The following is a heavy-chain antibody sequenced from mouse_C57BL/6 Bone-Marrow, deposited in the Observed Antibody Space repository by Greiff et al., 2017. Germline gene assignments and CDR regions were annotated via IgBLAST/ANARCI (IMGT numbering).Heavy chain of an antibody. J-gene: IGHJ2*01. V-gene: IGHV14-4*01. D-gene: IGHD1-1*01. CDR1: GFNIKDDY. Sequence: VQLQQSGAELVRPGASVKLSCTASGFNIKDDYMHWVKQRPEQGLEWIGWIDPENGDTEYASKFQGKATITADTSSTTAYLQLSSLTSEDPAVYYCTTEGVTTVVDYWGQGTTLTVSA. CDR2: IDPENGDT. CDR3: TTEGVTTVVDY.